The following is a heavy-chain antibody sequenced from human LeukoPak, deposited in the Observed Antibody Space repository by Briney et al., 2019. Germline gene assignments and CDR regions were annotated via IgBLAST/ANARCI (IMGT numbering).Heavy chain of an antibody. D-gene: IGHD5-18*01. CDR2: ISGSGSTI. CDR3: ARVLFRIQLLLDY. CDR1: GFTFSDYY. V-gene: IGHV3-11*01. Sequence: GGSLRLSCAASGFTFSDYYMSWIRQAPGKGLEWVSYISGSGSTIYYADSVKGRFTISRDNAKNSLYLQMNSLRAEDTAVYYCARVLFRIQLLLDYWGQGALVTVSS. J-gene: IGHJ4*02.